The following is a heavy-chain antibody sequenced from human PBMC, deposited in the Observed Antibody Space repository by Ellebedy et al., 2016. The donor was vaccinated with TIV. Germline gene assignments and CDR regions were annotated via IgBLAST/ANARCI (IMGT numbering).Heavy chain of an antibody. CDR1: GSTSSTYG. Sequence: PGGSLRLSCAASGSTSSTYGMHWVRQAPGKGLEWVAFIRFDGSNKFYADSVKGRFTISRDNSKNTVYLQVNSLRPDDTAVYYCAKDGGTIVRDESLWNWGQGTLVTVSS. CDR2: IRFDGSNK. D-gene: IGHD3-10*01. V-gene: IGHV3-30*02. CDR3: AKDGGTIVRDESLWN. J-gene: IGHJ4*02.